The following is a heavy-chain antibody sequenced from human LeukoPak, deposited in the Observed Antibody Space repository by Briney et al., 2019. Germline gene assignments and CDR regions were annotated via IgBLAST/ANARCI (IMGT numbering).Heavy chain of an antibody. J-gene: IGHJ3*02. CDR1: GFTLSNYW. CDR2: IKEDGSEK. Sequence: PGGPLRLSCAGSGFTLSNYWMTWVRQAPGKGLEWVANIKEDGSEKYYVDSVKGRFTISRDNAKNSLYLQMNSLRAEDTAVYYCARDPSSDAFDIWGQGTMVTVSS. CDR3: ARDPSSDAFDI. V-gene: IGHV3-7*05.